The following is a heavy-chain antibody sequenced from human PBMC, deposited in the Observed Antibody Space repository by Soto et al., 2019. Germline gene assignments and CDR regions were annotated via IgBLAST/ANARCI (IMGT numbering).Heavy chain of an antibody. CDR3: AKELRETGGYYFDC. Sequence: QVQLVESGGGVVQPGRCLRLSCAASGFSFSKYGMHWVRQAPGKGLEWVAEMSDDGSKKYYGDSVKGRFTISRDNSKNTLYLLMDSLRPEDTAMYYCAKELRETGGYYFDCCGQGTLVTVSS. J-gene: IGHJ4*02. V-gene: IGHV3-30*18. D-gene: IGHD3-16*01. CDR2: MSDDGSKK. CDR1: GFSFSKYG.